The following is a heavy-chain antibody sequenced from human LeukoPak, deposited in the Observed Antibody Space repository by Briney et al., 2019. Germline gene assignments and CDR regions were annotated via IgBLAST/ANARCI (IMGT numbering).Heavy chain of an antibody. Sequence: GGSLRLSCAASGFTFSSYWMSRVRQAPGKGLEWVANIKQDGSEKYYVDSVKGRFTISRDNAKNSLYLQMNSLRAEDTAVYYCARDRKYSSSWYNWFDPWGQGTLVTVSS. D-gene: IGHD6-13*01. CDR1: GFTFSSYW. CDR2: IKQDGSEK. V-gene: IGHV3-7*01. CDR3: ARDRKYSSSWYNWFDP. J-gene: IGHJ5*02.